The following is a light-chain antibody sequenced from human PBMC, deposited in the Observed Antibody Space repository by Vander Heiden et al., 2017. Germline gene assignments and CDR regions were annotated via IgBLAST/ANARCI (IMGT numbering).Light chain of an antibody. CDR1: QSVSSY. J-gene: IGKJ4*01. CDR2: DAS. Sequence: EIVFTHSPATLALSPGERATLSCRASQSVSSYLAWYQQKPGQAPRLLIYDASNRSTGIPARFSGSGSGTDFTLTISSLEPEDFAVYYCQQRSNWPLTFGGWTKVEIK. CDR3: QQRSNWPLT. V-gene: IGKV3-11*01.